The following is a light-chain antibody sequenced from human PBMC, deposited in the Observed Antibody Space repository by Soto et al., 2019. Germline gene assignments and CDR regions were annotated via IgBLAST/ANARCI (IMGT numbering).Light chain of an antibody. J-gene: IGKJ2*01. Sequence: DIQMTQSPSSLSASVGDRVTITCQASQDINNYLNWYQQKPGQGPTLLIYGASNLETVVPSRFSGSASGADFTFTISSLQPEDIATYYCQQYDEIPYTFGQGTKLEIK. CDR2: GAS. CDR3: QQYDEIPYT. V-gene: IGKV1-33*01. CDR1: QDINNY.